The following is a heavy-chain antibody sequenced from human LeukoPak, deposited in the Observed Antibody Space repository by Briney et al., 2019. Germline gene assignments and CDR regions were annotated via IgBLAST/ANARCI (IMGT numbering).Heavy chain of an antibody. J-gene: IGHJ4*02. Sequence: SQTLSLTCAISGDSVSSNSAAWNWVRQSPSRGLEWLGRTYYRSKWYNGYAVSVKSRITINPDTSKNQFSLQLNSVTPEDTAVYYCARDPEYDSSGYYGHYFDYWGQGTLVTVSS. CDR3: ARDPEYDSSGYYGHYFDY. CDR2: TYYRSKWYN. V-gene: IGHV6-1*01. CDR1: GDSVSSNSAA. D-gene: IGHD3-22*01.